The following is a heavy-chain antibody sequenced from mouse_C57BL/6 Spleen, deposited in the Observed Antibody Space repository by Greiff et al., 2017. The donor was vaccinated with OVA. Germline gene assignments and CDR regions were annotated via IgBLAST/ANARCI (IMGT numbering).Heavy chain of an antibody. V-gene: IGHV5-4*01. D-gene: IGHD2-3*01. CDR2: ISDGGSYT. J-gene: IGHJ2*01. CDR1: GFNFSSYA. Sequence: EVKLVESGGGLVKPGGSLKLSCAASGFNFSSYAMPWVSQTPEKRLEWVATISDGGSYTYYPDNVKGRFTISRDNAKNNLYLQVSHLKSEDTAMYYCARDNDGYSYYFDYWGKGTTLTVAS. CDR3: ARDNDGYSYYFDY.